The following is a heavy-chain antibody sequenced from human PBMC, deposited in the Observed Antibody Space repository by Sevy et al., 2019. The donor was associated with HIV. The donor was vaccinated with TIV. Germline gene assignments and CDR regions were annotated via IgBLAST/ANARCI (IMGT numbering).Heavy chain of an antibody. J-gene: IGHJ1*01. V-gene: IGHV3-30*02. CDR3: AKDLPCTSCYGYFQH. D-gene: IGHD2-2*01. CDR1: GFTFSSYG. Sequence: GGSLRLSSAASGFTFSSYGMHWVRQAPGKGLEWVAFIRYDGSNKYYADSVKGRFTISRDNSKNTLYLQMNSLRAEDTAVYYCAKDLPCTSCYGYFQHWGQGTLVTVSS. CDR2: IRYDGSNK.